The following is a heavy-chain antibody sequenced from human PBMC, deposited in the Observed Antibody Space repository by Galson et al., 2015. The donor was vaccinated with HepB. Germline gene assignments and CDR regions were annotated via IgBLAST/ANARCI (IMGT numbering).Heavy chain of an antibody. J-gene: IGHJ3*02. Sequence: SLRLSCAASGFTFSSYSMNWVRQAPGKGLEWVSYISSSSSTIYYADSVKGRFTISRDNAKNSLYLQMNSLRAEDTAVYYCARKPYRTDKYSSSWESAFDIWGQGTMVTVSS. CDR3: ARKPYRTDKYSSSWESAFDI. CDR1: GFTFSSYS. D-gene: IGHD6-13*01. V-gene: IGHV3-48*01. CDR2: ISSSSSTI.